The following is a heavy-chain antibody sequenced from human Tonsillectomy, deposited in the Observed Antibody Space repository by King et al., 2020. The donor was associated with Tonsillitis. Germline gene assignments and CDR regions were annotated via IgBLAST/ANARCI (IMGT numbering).Heavy chain of an antibody. CDR2: INPNSGGT. Sequence: VQLVESGAEVKKPGASVKVSCKASGYTFSDYYMNWVRQAPGQGLEWIGWINPNSGGTHYAQKFQGRVTMTRDTSISTAYMELSRLRSDDTAVYYCARGSGGFDYWGQGTLVTVSS. D-gene: IGHD6-25*01. J-gene: IGHJ4*02. CDR3: ARGSGGFDY. CDR1: GYTFSDYY. V-gene: IGHV1-2*02.